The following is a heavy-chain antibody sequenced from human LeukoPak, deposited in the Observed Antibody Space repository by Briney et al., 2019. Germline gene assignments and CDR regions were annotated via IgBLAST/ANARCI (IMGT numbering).Heavy chain of an antibody. CDR2: ISGSGGST. Sequence: SGGSLRLSCAASGFTFSSYAMSWVRQAPGKGLEWVSAISGSGGSTYYADSVKGRFTISRDNSKNTLYLQMNSLRAEDTAVYYCADSLHGKVVVTAAIPPFDHWGQGTLVTVSS. CDR3: ADSLHGKVVVTAAIPPFDH. D-gene: IGHD2-2*02. V-gene: IGHV3-23*01. CDR1: GFTFSSYA. J-gene: IGHJ4*02.